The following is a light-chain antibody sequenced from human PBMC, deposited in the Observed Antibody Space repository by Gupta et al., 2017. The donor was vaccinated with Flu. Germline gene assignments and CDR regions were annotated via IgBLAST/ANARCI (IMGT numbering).Light chain of an antibody. CDR3: QQYGSSPERT. V-gene: IGKV3-20*01. CDR1: QSVSSPY. CDR2: GAS. Sequence: EIVLTQSPGTLSLSPGERATLSCRASQSVSSPYLAWYQQKPGQAPRLLIYGASSRATGSPDRFSGSGSGTGFTLTISRLEPEDFAVYYCQQYGSSPERTFGQGTKVEIK. J-gene: IGKJ1*01.